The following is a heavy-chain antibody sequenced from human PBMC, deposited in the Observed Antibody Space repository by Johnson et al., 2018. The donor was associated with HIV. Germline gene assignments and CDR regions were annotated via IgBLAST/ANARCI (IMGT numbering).Heavy chain of an antibody. J-gene: IGHJ3*02. D-gene: IGHD1-1*01. Sequence: VQLVESGGGVVQPGRSLRLSCAASAFTFSTYDMHWVRQATGQGLEWVSTFGTAGDTCYPGSVKGRFASSRENAKSSLYLQMNSLRAEDTAVYYCARDPDGTTGTTYPDAAFDIWGQGTMVTVSS. CDR1: AFTFSTYD. V-gene: IGHV3-13*01. CDR3: ARDPDGTTGTTYPDAAFDI. CDR2: FGTAGDT.